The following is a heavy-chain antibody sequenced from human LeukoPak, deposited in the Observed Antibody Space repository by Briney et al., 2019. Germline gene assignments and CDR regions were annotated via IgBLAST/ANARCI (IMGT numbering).Heavy chain of an antibody. Sequence: GGSLRLSCVASGFTFSSDAMSWVRQAPGKGLEWVSAIRGSGSGDTTYYADSVKGRFTISRDNSKNTLYLQVNSLRAEDTAVYYCAKAPRSTTVTPDYWGQGTLVTVSS. CDR1: GFTFSSDA. V-gene: IGHV3-23*01. D-gene: IGHD4-17*01. J-gene: IGHJ4*02. CDR2: IRGSGSGDTT. CDR3: AKAPRSTTVTPDY.